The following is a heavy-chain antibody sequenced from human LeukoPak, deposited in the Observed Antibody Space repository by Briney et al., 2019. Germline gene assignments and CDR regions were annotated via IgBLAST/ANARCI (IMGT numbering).Heavy chain of an antibody. Sequence: GGSLRLSCAASGFTSNRYEMNWVRQAPGKGLEWVSYISGSGSTIYYADSVKGRFTISRDNAKNSLYLQMNSLRAEDTAVYYCARGDGGYYYGMDVWGRGTTVTASS. J-gene: IGHJ6*02. CDR3: ARGDGGYYYGMDV. V-gene: IGHV3-48*03. CDR2: ISGSGSTI. D-gene: IGHD5-24*01. CDR1: GFTSNRYE.